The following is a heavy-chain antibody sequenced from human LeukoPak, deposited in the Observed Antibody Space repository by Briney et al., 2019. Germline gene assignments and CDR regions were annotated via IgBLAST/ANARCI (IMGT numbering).Heavy chain of an antibody. Sequence: GGSLRLSCAASGFTFSSYLMSWVRQAPGKGLEWVSYISSSSSTIYYADSVKGRFTISRDNSKNTLYLQMNSLRAEDTAVYYCAKGYHSSPFDYWGQGTLVTVSS. V-gene: IGHV3-48*01. CDR1: GFTFSSYL. D-gene: IGHD6-13*01. J-gene: IGHJ4*02. CDR2: ISSSSSTI. CDR3: AKGYHSSPFDY.